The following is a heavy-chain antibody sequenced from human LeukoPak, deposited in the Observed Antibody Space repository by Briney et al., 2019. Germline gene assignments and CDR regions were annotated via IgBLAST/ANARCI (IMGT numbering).Heavy chain of an antibody. D-gene: IGHD4-17*01. J-gene: IGHJ6*03. CDR2: IYYSGST. Sequence: SETLSLTCTVSGGSISSYYWSWIRQPPGKGLEWIGYIYYSGSTNYNPSLKSRVTISVDTSKNQFSLKLSSVTAADTAVYYCARVKYGDYYYYYYMDVWGKGTTVTVSS. CDR3: ARVKYGDYYYYYYMDV. CDR1: GGSISSYY. V-gene: IGHV4-59*01.